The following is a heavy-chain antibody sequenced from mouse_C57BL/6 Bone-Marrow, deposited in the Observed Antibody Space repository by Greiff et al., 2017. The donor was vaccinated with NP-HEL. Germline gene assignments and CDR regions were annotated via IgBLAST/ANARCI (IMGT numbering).Heavy chain of an antibody. Sequence: QVQLQQSGPELVKPGASVKISCKASGYAFSSSWMNWVKQRPGKGLEWIGRIYPGDGDTNYNGTFKGKATLTADKSSSTAYMQLSSLTSEDSAVYFCARGGGSSYIFDYWGQGTTLTVSS. CDR2: IYPGDGDT. J-gene: IGHJ2*01. V-gene: IGHV1-82*01. CDR3: ARGGGSSYIFDY. CDR1: GYAFSSSW. D-gene: IGHD1-1*01.